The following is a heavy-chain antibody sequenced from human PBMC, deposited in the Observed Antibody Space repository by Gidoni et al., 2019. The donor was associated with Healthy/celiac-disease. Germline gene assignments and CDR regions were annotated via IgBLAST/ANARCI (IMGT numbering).Heavy chain of an antibody. V-gene: IGHV3-7*03. CDR1: GFTFSSYW. CDR2: IKQDGSEK. Sequence: EVQLVESGGGLVQPGGSLRLSCAASGFTFSSYWMSWVRQAPGKGLEWVANIKQDGSEKYYVDSVKGRFTISRDNAKNSLYLQMNSLRAEDTAVYYCARAIMGTSLLEPGLYFDYWGQGTLVTVSS. J-gene: IGHJ4*02. CDR3: ARAIMGTSLLEPGLYFDY. D-gene: IGHD1-1*01.